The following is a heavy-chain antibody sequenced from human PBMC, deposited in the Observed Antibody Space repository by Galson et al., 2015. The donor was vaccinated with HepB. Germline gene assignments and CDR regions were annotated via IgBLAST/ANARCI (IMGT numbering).Heavy chain of an antibody. CDR1: GYTFTSYG. CDR2: ISAYNGNT. J-gene: IGHJ4*02. D-gene: IGHD3-16*02. Sequence: SVKVSCKASGYTFTSYGISWVRQAPGQGLEWMGWISAYNGNTNYAQKLQGGVTMTTDTSTSTAYMELRSLRSDDTAVYYCARDWYSVMITFGGVISTDAHGYWGQGTLVTVSS. V-gene: IGHV1-18*01. CDR3: ARDWYSVMITFGGVISTDAHGY.